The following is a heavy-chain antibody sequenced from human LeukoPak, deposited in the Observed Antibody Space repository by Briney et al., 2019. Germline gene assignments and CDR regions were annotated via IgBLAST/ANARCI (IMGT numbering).Heavy chain of an antibody. D-gene: IGHD4-17*01. CDR2: MNPSSGNT. J-gene: IGHJ4*02. Sequence: ASVKVSCKASGYTFTSFDINWVRQATGQGLEWMGWMNPSSGNTGYAQKFQGRVTMTRDTSIHTAYMELSSLRSEDTAVYYCARRVTTLTPSGYWGQGTLVTVSS. CDR3: ARRVTTLTPSGY. V-gene: IGHV1-8*01. CDR1: GYTFTSFD.